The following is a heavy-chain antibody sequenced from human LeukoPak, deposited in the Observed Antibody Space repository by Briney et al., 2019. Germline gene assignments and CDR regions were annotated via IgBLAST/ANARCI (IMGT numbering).Heavy chain of an antibody. Sequence: GGSLRLSCAGSGFIFSNYWMSWVRQAPGKGPEWVANINQNGREKHYVDSVKGRFTISRDNAKNLLYLQMNSLRAEDTGVYYRTRDEAAATNWGQGILVTVSS. D-gene: IGHD6-13*01. CDR2: INQNGREK. CDR1: GFIFSNYW. V-gene: IGHV3-7*01. J-gene: IGHJ4*02. CDR3: TRDEAAATN.